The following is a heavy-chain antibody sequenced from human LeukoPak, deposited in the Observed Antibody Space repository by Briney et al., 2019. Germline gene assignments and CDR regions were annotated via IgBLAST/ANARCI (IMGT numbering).Heavy chain of an antibody. CDR2: INHSGST. CDR1: GGSISSYY. V-gene: IGHV4-34*01. D-gene: IGHD3-10*01. J-gene: IGHJ4*02. Sequence: SETLSLTCTVSGGSISSYYWSWIRQPPGKGLEWIGEINHSGSTNYNPSLKSRVTISVDTSKNQFSLKLSSVTAADTAVYYCARGSKLLWFGELLWGDYWGQGTLVTVSS. CDR3: ARGSKLLWFGELLWGDY.